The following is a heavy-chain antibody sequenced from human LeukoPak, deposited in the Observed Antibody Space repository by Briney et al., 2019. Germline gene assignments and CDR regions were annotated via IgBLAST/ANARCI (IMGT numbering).Heavy chain of an antibody. V-gene: IGHV3-74*01. CDR3: ARDGYSFGHDFDY. CDR2: IKGDGSST. D-gene: IGHD5-18*01. Sequence: GRSLRLSCAASGFTFKTYGMHWVRHTPGKGLVWVSRIKGDGSSTSYADSVKGRFTISRDNAKNTLYLQMNSLRAEDTAVYYCARDGYSFGHDFDYWGQGTLVTVSS. J-gene: IGHJ4*02. CDR1: GFTFKTYG.